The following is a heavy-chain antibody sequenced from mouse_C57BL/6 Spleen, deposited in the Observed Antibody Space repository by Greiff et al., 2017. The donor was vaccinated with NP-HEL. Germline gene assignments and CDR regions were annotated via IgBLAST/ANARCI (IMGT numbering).Heavy chain of an antibody. Sequence: EVHLVESGGGLVKPGGSLKLSCAASGFTFSSYTMSWVRQTPEKRLEWVATISGGGGNTYYPDSVKGRFTISRDNAKNTLYLQMSSLRSEDTALYYCARHHYYANWYFDVWGTGTTVTVSS. CDR2: ISGGGGNT. D-gene: IGHD1-2*01. CDR1: GFTFSSYT. CDR3: ARHHYYANWYFDV. V-gene: IGHV5-9*01. J-gene: IGHJ1*03.